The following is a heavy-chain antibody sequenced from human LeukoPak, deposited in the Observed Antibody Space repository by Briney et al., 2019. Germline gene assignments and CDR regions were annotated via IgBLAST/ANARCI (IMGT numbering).Heavy chain of an antibody. V-gene: IGHV3-48*02. CDR1: GFTFSSYS. Sequence: PGGSLRLSCAASGFTFSSYSMNWVRQAPGKGLEWVSYISSSSSTIYYADSVKGRFTISRDNAKNSLYLQMNSLRDEDTAVYYCARDLPYCSSTSCYMGHYYYYYGMDVWGQGTTVTVSS. CDR3: ARDLPYCSSTSCYMGHYYYYYGMDV. D-gene: IGHD2-2*01. CDR2: ISSSSSTI. J-gene: IGHJ6*02.